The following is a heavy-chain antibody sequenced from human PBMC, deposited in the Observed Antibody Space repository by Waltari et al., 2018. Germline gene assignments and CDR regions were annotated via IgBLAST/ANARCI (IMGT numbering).Heavy chain of an antibody. V-gene: IGHV1-24*01. CDR1: GYTLTELS. J-gene: IGHJ6*02. CDR2: FGPEDGET. CDR3: ATGGIGVAGIRLGGYYYGMDV. D-gene: IGHD6-19*01. Sequence: QVQLVQSGAEVKKPGASVKVSCKVSGYTLTELSMHWVRQAPGKGLEWMGGFGPEDGETIYAQKFPGRVTMTEDTSTDTAYMELSSLRSEDTAVYYCATGGIGVAGIRLGGYYYGMDVWGQGTTVTVSS.